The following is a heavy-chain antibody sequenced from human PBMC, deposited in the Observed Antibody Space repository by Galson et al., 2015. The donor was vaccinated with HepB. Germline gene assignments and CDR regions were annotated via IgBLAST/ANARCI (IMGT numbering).Heavy chain of an antibody. CDR2: IYSGGST. CDR3: ARAPHYGIFDY. V-gene: IGHV3-53*01. CDR1: GFTVSSNY. J-gene: IGHJ4*02. D-gene: IGHD4-17*01. Sequence: SLRLSCAASGFTVSSNYMSWVRQAPGKGLEWVSVIYSGGSTYYADSVKGRFTISRDNSKNTLYLQMNSLRAEDTAVYYCARAPHYGIFDYWGQGTLVTVSS.